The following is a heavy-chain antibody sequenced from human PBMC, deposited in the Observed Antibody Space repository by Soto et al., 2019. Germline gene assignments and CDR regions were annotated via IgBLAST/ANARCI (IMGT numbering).Heavy chain of an antibody. V-gene: IGHV1-8*01. CDR1: GYTFINYD. D-gene: IGHD3-22*01. Sequence: ASVKVSCKASGYTFINYDINWVRRAPGQGLEWMGWTNCNSGNTGYAQKFQGRVTMTRNTSVTTAYIDLSSLRSEDTAVYYCARGPWDDSSTYRIDYWGQGTLVTVSS. CDR3: ARGPWDDSSTYRIDY. J-gene: IGHJ4*02. CDR2: TNCNSGNT.